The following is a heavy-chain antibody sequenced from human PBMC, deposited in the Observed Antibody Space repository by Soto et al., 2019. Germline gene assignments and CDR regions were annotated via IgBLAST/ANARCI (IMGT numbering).Heavy chain of an antibody. CDR1: GFTFSSYA. D-gene: IGHD1-26*01. J-gene: IGHJ4*02. Sequence: EVQLLESGGGLVQPGGSLRLSCAASGFTFSSYAMSWVRQAPGKGLEWVSAISGSGGSTYYADSVKGRFTISRDNSKNTLYLQMNSLRAEDTAVYYCAKDWGRIVGANRGLAYWGQGTLVTVSS. CDR2: ISGSGGST. V-gene: IGHV3-23*01. CDR3: AKDWGRIVGANRGLAY.